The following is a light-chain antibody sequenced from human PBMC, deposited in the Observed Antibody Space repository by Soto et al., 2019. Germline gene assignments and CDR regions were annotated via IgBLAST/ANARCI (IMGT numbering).Light chain of an antibody. J-gene: IGLJ2*01. Sequence: QSVLTQPASVSGSPGQSITISCTGTSSDVGGYNYVSWFQQQPGKAPKLMIYDVSNRPSGVSSRFSGSKSGNTASLTISGLQAEDEADYYCSSYTTSSTQVFGGGTKVTVL. CDR2: DVS. CDR1: SSDVGGYNY. V-gene: IGLV2-14*01. CDR3: SSYTTSSTQV.